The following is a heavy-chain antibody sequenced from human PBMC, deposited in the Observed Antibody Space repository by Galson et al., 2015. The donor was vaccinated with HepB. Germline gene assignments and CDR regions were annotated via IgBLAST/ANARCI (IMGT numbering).Heavy chain of an antibody. CDR2: ISSSGAMT. D-gene: IGHD6-6*01. CDR1: GFIFSHYA. CDR3: AKAESAAYSISSYDL. J-gene: IGHJ4*02. V-gene: IGHV3-23*01. Sequence: SLRLSCAASGFIFSHYAMTWVRQAPGKGLEWVSAISSSGAMTYYLQSVRGRFTISRDNSKNTLFLILNSLRAEDTAVYFCAKAESAAYSISSYDLWGQGTLVTVSS.